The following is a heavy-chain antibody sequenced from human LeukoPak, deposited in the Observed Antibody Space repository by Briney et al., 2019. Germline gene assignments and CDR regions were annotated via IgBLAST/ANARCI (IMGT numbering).Heavy chain of an antibody. V-gene: IGHV4-59*01. CDR2: IYYSGST. D-gene: IGHD1-7*01. J-gene: IGHJ4*02. Sequence: PSETLSLTCTVSGGSISSYYWSWIRQPPGKGLEWIGYIYYSGSTNYNPSLKSRVTISVDTSKNQFSLKLSSVTAADTAVYYCVRGGGELPLDYWGQGTLVTVSS. CDR1: GGSISSYY. CDR3: VRGGGELPLDY.